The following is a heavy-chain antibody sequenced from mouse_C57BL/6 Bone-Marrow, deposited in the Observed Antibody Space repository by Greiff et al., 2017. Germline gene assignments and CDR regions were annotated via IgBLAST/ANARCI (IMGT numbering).Heavy chain of an antibody. CDR3: ARSRRYFDV. CDR1: GFSLTSYS. Sequence: VKLMESGPGLVAPSQSLSITCTVTGFSLTSYSISWVRQPPGKGLEWLGVIWTGGGRYYNSALKSRLSISTATSKSQDFLKQHSLQTDATARYYCARSRRYFDVWGTGTTVTVSS. J-gene: IGHJ1*03. V-gene: IGHV2-9-1*01. CDR2: IWTGGGR.